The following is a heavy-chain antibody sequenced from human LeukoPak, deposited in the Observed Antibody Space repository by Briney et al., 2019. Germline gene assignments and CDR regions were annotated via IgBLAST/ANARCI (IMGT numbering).Heavy chain of an antibody. CDR3: ARDYYDSSGQLHAGAHAFDI. CDR1: GFTFRTFG. Sequence: GRSLRLSCAASGFTFRTFGMHWVRQAPGKGLEWVAIIWYDGINKYCADSGKGRFTISRDNSKNTLYVQMSSLRAEDTAVYYCARDYYDSSGQLHAGAHAFDIWGQGTMVTVSS. CDR2: IWYDGINK. J-gene: IGHJ3*02. V-gene: IGHV3-33*01. D-gene: IGHD3-22*01.